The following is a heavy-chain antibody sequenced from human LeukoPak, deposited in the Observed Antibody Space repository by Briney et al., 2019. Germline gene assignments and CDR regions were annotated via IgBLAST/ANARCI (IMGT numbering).Heavy chain of an antibody. D-gene: IGHD3-10*01. CDR3: ARGQSMVRGVYTQYYFDY. CDR2: IYHSGST. J-gene: IGHJ4*02. V-gene: IGHV4-38-2*02. CDR1: GYSISSGYY. Sequence: SETLSLTCTVSGYSISSGYYWGWIRQPPGKGLEWIGSIYHSGSTYYNPSLKSRVTVSVDTSKNQFSLKLTSVTAADTAVYFCARGQSMVRGVYTQYYFDYWGQGTLVTVSS.